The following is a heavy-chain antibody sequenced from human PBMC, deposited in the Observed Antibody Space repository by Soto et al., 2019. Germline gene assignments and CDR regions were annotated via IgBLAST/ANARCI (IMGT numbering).Heavy chain of an antibody. CDR3: ARAGDSSGWELYYYYYMDV. V-gene: IGHV1-18*01. CDR1: GYTFTSYG. J-gene: IGHJ6*03. Sequence: VASVKVSCKASGYTFTSYGISWVRQAPGQGLEWMGWISAYNGNTNYAQKLQGRVTMTTDTSTSTAYMELRSLRSDDTAVYYCARAGDSSGWELYYYYYMDVWGKGTTVTVSS. D-gene: IGHD6-19*01. CDR2: ISAYNGNT.